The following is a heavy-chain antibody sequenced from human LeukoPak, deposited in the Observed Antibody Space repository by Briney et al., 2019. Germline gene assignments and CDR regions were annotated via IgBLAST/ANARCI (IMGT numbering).Heavy chain of an antibody. CDR1: GYTFTGYY. J-gene: IGHJ5*02. CDR3: ARAKYCSSTSCYSPAYSWFDP. V-gene: IGHV1-2*02. D-gene: IGHD2-2*01. CDR2: INPNSGGT. Sequence: ASVKVSCKASGYTFTGYYMHWVRQAPGQGLEWIGWINPNSGGTNYAQKLQGRVTMTRDTSISTAYMELSRLRSDDTAVYYCARAKYCSSTSCYSPAYSWFDPWGQGTLVTVSS.